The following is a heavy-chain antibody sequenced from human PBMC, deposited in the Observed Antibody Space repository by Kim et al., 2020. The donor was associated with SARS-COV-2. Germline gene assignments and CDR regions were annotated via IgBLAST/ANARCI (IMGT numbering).Heavy chain of an antibody. Sequence: SETLSLTCAVYGGSFSGYYWSWIRQPPGKGLEWIGEINHSGSTNYNPSLKSRVTISVDTSKNQFSLKLSSVTAADTAVYYCARACSTIAVAGIGAYFDYWGQGTLVTVSS. J-gene: IGHJ4*02. D-gene: IGHD6-19*01. V-gene: IGHV4-34*01. CDR1: GGSFSGYY. CDR2: INHSGST. CDR3: ARACSTIAVAGIGAYFDY.